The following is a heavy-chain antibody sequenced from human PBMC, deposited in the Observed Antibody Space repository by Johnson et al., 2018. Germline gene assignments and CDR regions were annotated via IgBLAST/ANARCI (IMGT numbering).Heavy chain of an antibody. CDR1: GFTVDDYA. CDR3: AKVGAHHYYESSLGGYFQH. J-gene: IGHJ1*01. CDR2: IRWNSGSI. V-gene: IGHV3-9*01. Sequence: EVRLVEAGGGLVQPGRSLGLSCAASGFTVDDYAMHWVRQAPGKGLAGVSGIRWNSGSIGYADSVKGRFTISRDNAKNSLYRQMNSLRAEETALYYCAKVGAHHYYESSLGGYFQHWGQGTLVTVSS. D-gene: IGHD3-22*01.